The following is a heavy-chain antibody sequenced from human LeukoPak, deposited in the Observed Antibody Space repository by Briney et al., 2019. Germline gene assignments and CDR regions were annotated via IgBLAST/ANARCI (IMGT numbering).Heavy chain of an antibody. CDR2: LSGGGGNT. CDR3: TKGGAEAGTLYLEC. D-gene: IGHD6-13*01. V-gene: IGHV3-23*01. J-gene: IGHJ1*01. Sequence: GGSLRLSCAASGFTFSSYAMSWVRQAPGKGLEWVSALSGGGGNTYYADSVKGRFTISRDNSKNTLYLQMNSLRAEDTAIYYCTKGGAEAGTLYLECWGQGTLVTVSS. CDR1: GFTFSSYA.